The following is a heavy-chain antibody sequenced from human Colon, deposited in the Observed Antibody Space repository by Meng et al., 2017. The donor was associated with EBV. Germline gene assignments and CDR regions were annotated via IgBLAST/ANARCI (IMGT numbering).Heavy chain of an antibody. CDR3: AKRAGQQMVNWKFDL. Sequence: EVQVVESXXGLAQXGGSLRLACAASGFLFSDYAMTWVRQAPGKGLECVSTIDKSGAYTFYADSVKGRFTISRDNSKNTLHLQINSLRAGDTAVYYCAKRAGQQMVNWKFDLWGRGTLVTVSS. CDR1: GFLFSDYA. D-gene: IGHD2-8*01. CDR2: IDKSGAYT. J-gene: IGHJ2*01. V-gene: IGHV3-23*04.